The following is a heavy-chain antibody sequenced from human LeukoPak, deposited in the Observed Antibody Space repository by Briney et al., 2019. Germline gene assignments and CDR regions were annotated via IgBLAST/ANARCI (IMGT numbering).Heavy chain of an antibody. V-gene: IGHV1-18*01. CDR3: ARGRLQPYWYFDL. CDR1: GYTFSNYG. Sequence: GASVKVSCKASGYTFSNYGISWVRQAPGQGLEWMGWISPYNGNTDYAQKLQGRVTMTTDTSTTTGYMELRSLRSDDTAVYYCARGRLQPYWYFDLWGRGTVVTVSS. D-gene: IGHD5-24*01. CDR2: ISPYNGNT. J-gene: IGHJ2*01.